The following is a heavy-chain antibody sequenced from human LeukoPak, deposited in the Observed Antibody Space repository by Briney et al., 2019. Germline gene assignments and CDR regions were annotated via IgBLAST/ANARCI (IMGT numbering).Heavy chain of an antibody. J-gene: IGHJ4*02. CDR3: AKGSMGGYSAGISMTVVRPGIDY. CDR2: ISYDGSNK. V-gene: IGHV3-30*18. Sequence: PGGSLRLSCVASGFTFSSYAMTWVRQAPGKGLEWVAVISYDGSNKYYADSVKGRFTISRDNSKNTLYLQMNSLRAEDTAVYYCAKGSMGGYSAGISMTVVRPGIDYWGQGTLVTVSS. CDR1: GFTFSSYA. D-gene: IGHD3-22*01.